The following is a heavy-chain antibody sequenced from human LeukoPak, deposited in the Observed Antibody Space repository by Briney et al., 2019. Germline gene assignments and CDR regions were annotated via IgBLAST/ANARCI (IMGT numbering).Heavy chain of an antibody. CDR2: IKQDGSEK. CDR3: ARDDYDFWSGYGYYYMDV. J-gene: IGHJ6*03. Sequence: GGSLRLSCAASGFAFSTYGMHWVRQAPGKGLEWVANIKQDGSEKYYVDSVKGRFTIYRDNAKNSLYLQMNSLRAEDTAVYYCARDDYDFWSGYGYYYMDVWGKGTTVTVSS. D-gene: IGHD3-3*01. V-gene: IGHV3-7*01. CDR1: GFAFSTYG.